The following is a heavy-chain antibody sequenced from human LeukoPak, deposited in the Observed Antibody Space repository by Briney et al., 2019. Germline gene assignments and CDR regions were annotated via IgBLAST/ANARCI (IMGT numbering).Heavy chain of an antibody. V-gene: IGHV4-34*01. CDR1: GGSFSGYY. J-gene: IGHJ4*02. CDR3: ARLSDSSGYYYGGFDY. D-gene: IGHD3-22*01. Sequence: PSETLSLTCAVYGGSFSGYYWSWIRQPPGKGLEWIGEINHSGSTNYNPSLKSRVTISVDTSKNQFSLKLSSVTAADTAVYYCARLSDSSGYYYGGFDYWGQGTLVTVSS. CDR2: INHSGST.